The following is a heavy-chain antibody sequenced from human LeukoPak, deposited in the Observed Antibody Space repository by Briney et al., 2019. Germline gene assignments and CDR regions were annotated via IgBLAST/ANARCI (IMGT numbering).Heavy chain of an antibody. V-gene: IGHV3-13*01. Sequence: PGGSPRLSCAASGFTFSNYDMHWVRQATGKGLEWVSSIDAAGATYYPASVKGRFTISRENAKNSLYLQMNSLRVGDTAVYYCAGGGYGSGSLLYGMDVWGQGTTVTVSS. D-gene: IGHD3-10*01. CDR1: GFTFSNYD. J-gene: IGHJ6*02. CDR2: IDAAGAT. CDR3: AGGGYGSGSLLYGMDV.